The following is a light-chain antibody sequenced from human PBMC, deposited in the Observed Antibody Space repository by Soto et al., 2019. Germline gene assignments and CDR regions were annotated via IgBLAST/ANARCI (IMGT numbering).Light chain of an antibody. J-gene: IGLJ1*01. CDR1: SSNIGGNS. V-gene: IGLV1-51*01. CDR3: GSWDSSLSAYV. Sequence: QSVLTQPPSVSAAPGQKVTISCSRSSSNIGGNSVSWYQQLPGTAPKLLICDDNRRPSGIPDRCSGSKSGTSATLGITGFHTGDEADYYCGSWDSSLSAYVFGTGTKVTVL. CDR2: DDN.